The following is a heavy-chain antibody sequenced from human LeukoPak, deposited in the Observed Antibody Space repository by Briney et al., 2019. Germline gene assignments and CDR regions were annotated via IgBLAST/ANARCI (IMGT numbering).Heavy chain of an antibody. CDR3: AKDRQYQLLSNWFDP. J-gene: IGHJ5*02. CDR1: GFTLSDYH. V-gene: IGHV3-9*01. Sequence: GGSLRLSCAASGFTLSDYHMNWVRQAPGKGLEWVSGISWNSGSIGYADSVKGRFTISRDNAKNSLYLQMNSLRAEDTALYYCAKDRQYQLLSNWFDPWGQGTLVTVSS. CDR2: ISWNSGSI. D-gene: IGHD2-2*01.